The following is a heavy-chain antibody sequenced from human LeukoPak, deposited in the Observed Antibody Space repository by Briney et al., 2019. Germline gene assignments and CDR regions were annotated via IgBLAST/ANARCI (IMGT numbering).Heavy chain of an antibody. CDR1: GGSFSGYY. CDR3: ARGEYYYYRSAYYGFDY. V-gene: IGHV4-34*01. J-gene: IGHJ4*02. D-gene: IGHD3-22*01. CDR2: INHSGST. Sequence: PSETLSLTCAVYGGSFSGYYWSWIRQPPGKGLEWIGEINHSGSTNYNPSLKSRVTMSVDTSKNQFSLKLSSVTAADTAVYYCARGEYYYYRSAYYGFDYWGQGTLVTVSS.